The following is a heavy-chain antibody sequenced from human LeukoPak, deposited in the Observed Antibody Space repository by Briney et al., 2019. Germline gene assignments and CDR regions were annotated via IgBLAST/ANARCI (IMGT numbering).Heavy chain of an antibody. Sequence: GESLKISCQGSGYRFTTYWIGWVRQMPGKGLEWMGIIYPGDSNTRYSPSFQGQVTISADKSISTACLQWSSLKASDTAIYYCARADLAAAGFFDYWGQGTLVTVSS. V-gene: IGHV5-51*01. CDR3: ARADLAAAGFFDY. CDR1: GYRFTTYW. J-gene: IGHJ4*02. CDR2: IYPGDSNT. D-gene: IGHD6-13*01.